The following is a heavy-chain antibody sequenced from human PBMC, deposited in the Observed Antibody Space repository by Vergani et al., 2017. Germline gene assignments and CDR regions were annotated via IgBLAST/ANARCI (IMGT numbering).Heavy chain of an antibody. CDR2: INHSGST. CDR3: ARSRAVTYWFDP. V-gene: IGHV4-34*01. D-gene: IGHD6-19*01. J-gene: IGHJ5*02. Sequence: QVQLQQWGAGLLKPSETLSLTCAVYGGSFSGYYWSWIRQPPGKGLEWIGEINHSGSTNYNPSLKSLVTISVDTSKNQFSLKLSSVTAADTAVYYCARSRAVTYWFDPWGQGTLVTVSS. CDR1: GGSFSGYY.